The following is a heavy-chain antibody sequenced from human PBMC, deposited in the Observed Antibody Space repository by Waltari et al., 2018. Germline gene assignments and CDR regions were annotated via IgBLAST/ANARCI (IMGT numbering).Heavy chain of an antibody. D-gene: IGHD3-10*01. Sequence: EVQLVESEGGLVKPGGSLRLSCAASGFTFSTYSMAWVRQTPGKGLEGVSAIISTSTNIYYADSVKGRFTISRDNAKNSVYLQMNSLRAEDTAVYFCARVSLNYYDSGSDFDFWGQGTLVTVSS. V-gene: IGHV3-21*01. J-gene: IGHJ4*02. CDR3: ARVSLNYYDSGSDFDF. CDR2: IISTSTNI. CDR1: GFTFSTYS.